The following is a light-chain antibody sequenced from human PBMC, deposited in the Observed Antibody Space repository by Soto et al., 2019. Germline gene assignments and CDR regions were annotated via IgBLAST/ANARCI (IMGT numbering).Light chain of an antibody. CDR2: DVS. CDR1: QSVDSY. CDR3: QQRRNWPLT. V-gene: IGKV3-11*01. Sequence: EIVLTQSPATLSLSPGERATLSCRASQSVDSYLTWYQQKPGQAPRLLIYDVSKRATGIPVRFSGSGSGTDFTLTISSLKPEDVAVYYCQQRRNWPLTFGGGTKVEIK. J-gene: IGKJ4*01.